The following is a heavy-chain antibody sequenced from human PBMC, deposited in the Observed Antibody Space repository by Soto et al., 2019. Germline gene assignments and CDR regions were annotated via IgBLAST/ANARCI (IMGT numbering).Heavy chain of an antibody. V-gene: IGHV1-69*13. CDR3: ARMAEMATTWFDP. CDR1: GGTFSSYA. CDR2: IIPIFGTA. J-gene: IGHJ5*02. Sequence: ASVKVSCKASGGTFSSYAISWVRQAPGQGLEWMGGIIPIFGTANYAQKFQGRVTITADESTSTAYMELSSLRSEDTAVYYCARMAEMATTWFDPWGQGTLVTV. D-gene: IGHD5-12*01.